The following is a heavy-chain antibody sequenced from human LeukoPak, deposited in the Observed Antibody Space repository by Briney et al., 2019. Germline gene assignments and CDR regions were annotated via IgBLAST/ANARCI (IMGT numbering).Heavy chain of an antibody. CDR3: ARGLDTNYGGNHWYYFDY. CDR2: IYYSGTT. D-gene: IGHD4-23*01. CDR1: GGSISSSSYY. J-gene: IGHJ4*02. V-gene: IGHV4-39*07. Sequence: SETLSLTCTVSGGSISSSSYYRGWIRQPPGKGLEWIGTIYYSGTTYYNPSLKSRVTISVDTSKNQFSLKLTSVTAADTAVYYCARGLDTNYGGNHWYYFDYWGQGTLVTVSS.